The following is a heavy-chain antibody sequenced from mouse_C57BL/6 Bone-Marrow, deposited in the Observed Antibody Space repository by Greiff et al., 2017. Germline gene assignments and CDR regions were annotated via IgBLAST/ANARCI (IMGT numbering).Heavy chain of an antibody. CDR3: TRPPAWFAY. Sequence: DVQLVESGEGLVKPGGSLKLSCAASGFTFSSYAMSWVRQTPEKRLEWVAYISSGGDYTYYADTVKGRFTISRDNARNTLYLQMSSLKSEDTAIYYCTRPPAWFAYWGQGTLVTVSA. V-gene: IGHV5-9-1*02. CDR2: ISSGGDYT. CDR1: GFTFSSYA. J-gene: IGHJ3*01.